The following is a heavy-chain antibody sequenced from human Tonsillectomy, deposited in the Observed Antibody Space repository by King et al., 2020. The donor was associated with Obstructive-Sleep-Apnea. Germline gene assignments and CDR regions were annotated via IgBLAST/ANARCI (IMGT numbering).Heavy chain of an antibody. CDR1: GGSISSYY. Sequence: QLQESGPGLVKPSETLSLTCTGSGGSISSYYWSWIRQPPGKGLEWIGYIYNSGSTNYNPSLKSRITLSLDTSKNQFSLKLSSVSAADTAVYYCAGDGGRGNDYWGQGTLVTVSS. V-gene: IGHV4-59*01. CDR3: AGDGGRGNDY. CDR2: IYNSGST. J-gene: IGHJ4*02. D-gene: IGHD3-16*01.